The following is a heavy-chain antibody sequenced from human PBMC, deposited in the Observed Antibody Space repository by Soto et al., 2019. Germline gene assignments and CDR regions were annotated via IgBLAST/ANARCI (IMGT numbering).Heavy chain of an antibody. V-gene: IGHV4-59*01. CDR1: GGSISSYY. CDR3: AREMRTDYYYGSGNGRAFDI. CDR2: IYYSGST. J-gene: IGHJ3*02. D-gene: IGHD3-10*01. Sequence: SETLSLACTVSGGSISSYYWSWIRQPPGKGLEWIGYIYYSGSTNYNPSLKSRVTISVDTSKNQFSLKLSSVTAADTAMYYCAREMRTDYYYGSGNGRAFDIWGQGTMVTVSS.